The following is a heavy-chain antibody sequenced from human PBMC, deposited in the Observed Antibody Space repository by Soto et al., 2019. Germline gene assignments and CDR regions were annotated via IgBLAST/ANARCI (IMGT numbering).Heavy chain of an antibody. CDR1: GFTFTNYW. CDR3: ARGIQYRYGMDV. D-gene: IGHD4-4*01. J-gene: IGHJ6*01. CDR2: INGDGSNA. Sequence: EVQVVESGGTLVQPEGSLRLSCAAAGFTFTNYWMHWVRQAPGKGLVWVSRINGDGSNAFYADSVKGRFTISRDNAKNTVYLQMNSLRAEDTAIYYCARGIQYRYGMDVW. V-gene: IGHV3-74*01.